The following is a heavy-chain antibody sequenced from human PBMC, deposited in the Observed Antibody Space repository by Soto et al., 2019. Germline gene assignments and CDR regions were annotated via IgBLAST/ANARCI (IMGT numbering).Heavy chain of an antibody. J-gene: IGHJ4*02. V-gene: IGHV2-5*02. D-gene: IGHD3-3*01. Sequence: QITLNESGPTQVKPRQTLTLTCTFSGFSLTTSGVGVGWIRQSPGKAPEWLALIYWDEDKRYSPSLKSRLTITKDTSKNQVVLTMADVDPADTDTYYCAHRVLRTVFALVTTTAIYFDFWGKGTPVAVSS. CDR2: IYWDEDK. CDR3: AHRVLRTVFALVTTTAIYFDF. CDR1: GFSLTTSGVG.